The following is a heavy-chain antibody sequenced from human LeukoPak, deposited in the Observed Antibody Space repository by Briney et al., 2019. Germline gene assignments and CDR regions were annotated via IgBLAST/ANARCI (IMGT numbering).Heavy chain of an antibody. CDR2: IYYSGST. D-gene: IGHD4-17*01. Sequence: PSQTLSLTCTVSGGSISTYYWNWIRQHPGKGLEWIGYIYYSGSTSYNPSLKTRVTISVDTSKNQFSLKLDSVTAADTAVYYCARADGDFLPCDYWGQGTLVTASS. V-gene: IGHV4-31*02. CDR1: GGSISTYY. CDR3: ARADGDFLPCDY. J-gene: IGHJ4*02.